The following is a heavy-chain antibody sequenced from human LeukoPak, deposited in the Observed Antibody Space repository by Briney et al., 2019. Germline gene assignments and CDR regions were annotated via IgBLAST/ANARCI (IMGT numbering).Heavy chain of an antibody. CDR3: ARGGVLRFLEWLTEPFDP. V-gene: IGHV1-8*02. CDR1: GYTFTSYG. CDR2: MNPNSGNT. Sequence: VASVKVSCKASGYTFTSYGISWVRQAPGQGLEWMGWMNPNSGNTGYAQKFQGRVTMTRNTSISTAYMELSSLRSEDTAVYYCARGGVLRFLEWLTEPFDPWGQGTLVTVSS. D-gene: IGHD3-3*01. J-gene: IGHJ5*02.